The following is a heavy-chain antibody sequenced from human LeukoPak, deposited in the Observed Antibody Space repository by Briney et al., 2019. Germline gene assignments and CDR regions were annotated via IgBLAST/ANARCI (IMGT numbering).Heavy chain of an antibody. D-gene: IGHD3-10*01. Sequence: GGSLRLSCAASGFTFSSYSMNWVRQAPGKGLEWVSSISSSSSYIYYADSVKGRFTISRDNAKNSLYLQMNSLRAEDTAVYYCARESKTVRGVIISRAFDIWGQGTMVTVSS. CDR2: ISSSSSYI. V-gene: IGHV3-21*01. J-gene: IGHJ3*02. CDR3: ARESKTVRGVIISRAFDI. CDR1: GFTFSSYS.